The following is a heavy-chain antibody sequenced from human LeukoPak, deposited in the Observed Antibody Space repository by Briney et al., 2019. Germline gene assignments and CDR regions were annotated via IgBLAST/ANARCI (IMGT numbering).Heavy chain of an antibody. V-gene: IGHV3-30*03. CDR2: VLYDGSKK. Sequence: GGSLRLSCAASGFTFSNYWMSWVRQAPGKGLEWVAVVLYDGSKKYYADSVKGRFTLSRDNSKNTLSLQMNTLRADDTAMYYCVRDNYGGILDFWGQGTLVTVSS. CDR1: GFTFSNYW. J-gene: IGHJ4*02. D-gene: IGHD2-21*01. CDR3: VRDNYGGILDF.